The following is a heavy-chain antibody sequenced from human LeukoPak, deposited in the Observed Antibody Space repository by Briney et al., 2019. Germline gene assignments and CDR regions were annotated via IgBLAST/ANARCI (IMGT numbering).Heavy chain of an antibody. J-gene: IGHJ5*02. V-gene: IGHV4-4*07. CDR2: IYTSGST. D-gene: IGHD3-16*01. CDR3: ARGEVVGSVGDSWFDP. Sequence: PSETLSLTCTVSGGSISSYYWSWIRQPAGKGLEWIGRIYTSGSTNYNPSLKSRVTMSVDTSKNQFSLKLSSVTAADTAVYYCARGEVVGSVGDSWFDPWGQGTLVTVSS. CDR1: GGSISSYY.